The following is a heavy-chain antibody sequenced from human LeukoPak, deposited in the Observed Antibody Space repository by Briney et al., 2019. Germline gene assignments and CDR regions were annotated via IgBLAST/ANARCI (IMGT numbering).Heavy chain of an antibody. J-gene: IGHJ5*02. CDR3: ARDPPGYYDSSGYFP. CDR1: GYTFTSYG. V-gene: IGHV1-18*01. CDR2: ISAYNGNT. D-gene: IGHD3-22*01. Sequence: ASVKVSCKASGYTFTSYGISWVRQAPGQGLEWMGWISAYNGNTNYAQKLQGRVTMTTDTSTSTAYMELRSLRSDDTAVYYCARDPPGYYDSSGYFPWGQGTLVTVSS.